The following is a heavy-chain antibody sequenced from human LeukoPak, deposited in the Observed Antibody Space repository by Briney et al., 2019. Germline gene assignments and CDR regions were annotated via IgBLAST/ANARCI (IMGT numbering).Heavy chain of an antibody. CDR2: ISAYNGNT. Sequence: EASVKVSCKASGYTFTSYGISWVRQAPGLGLEWMGWISAYNGNTNYAQKLQGRVTMTTDTSTSTAYMELRSLRSDDTAVYYCARSPKYYYDSSGYYLFDYWGQGTLVTVSS. J-gene: IGHJ4*02. D-gene: IGHD3-22*01. CDR1: GYTFTSYG. V-gene: IGHV1-18*01. CDR3: ARSPKYYYDSSGYYLFDY.